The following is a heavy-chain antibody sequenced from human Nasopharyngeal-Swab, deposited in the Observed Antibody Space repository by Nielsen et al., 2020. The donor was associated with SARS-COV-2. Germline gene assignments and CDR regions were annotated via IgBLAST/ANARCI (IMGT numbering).Heavy chain of an antibody. CDR2: ISSSGSTI. CDR1: GFTFSYYY. D-gene: IGHD4/OR15-4a*01. V-gene: IGHV3-11*04. Sequence: GESLKISCAASGFTFSYYYMSWIRQAPGKGLEWVSYISSSGSTIYYADSVKGRFTISRDNAKNSLYLQMNSLRAEDTAVYYCARGLWSSLRLLGGMDVWGQGTTVTVSS. CDR3: ARGLWSSLRLLGGMDV. J-gene: IGHJ6*02.